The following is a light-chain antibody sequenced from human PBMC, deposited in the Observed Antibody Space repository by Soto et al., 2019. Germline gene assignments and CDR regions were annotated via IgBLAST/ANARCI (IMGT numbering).Light chain of an antibody. CDR2: GVS. CDR1: RSDGGGYNY. J-gene: IGLJ1*01. Sequence: QSALAQPRSVSASPGQSVTISCTGTRSDGGGYNYVSWYQHHPGKAPKLMIYGVSARPSGVPDRFSGSKSCDTASLTISGLQAADEADYYCCSYAGTPYVFGTGTKVTVL. V-gene: IGLV2-11*01. CDR3: CSYAGTPYV.